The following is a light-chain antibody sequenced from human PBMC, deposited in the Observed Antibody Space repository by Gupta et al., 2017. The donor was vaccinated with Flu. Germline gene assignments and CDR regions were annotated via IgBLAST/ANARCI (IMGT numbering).Light chain of an antibody. J-gene: IGKJ1*01. CDR2: AAS. Sequence: DIQMTQSPSSLSASVGDRVTITCRASQSINNFLNWYQQKPGKAPHLLIYAASTLQSGVPLRFSGSGHGTDFTLTISSLQPEDFATYYCQQSYSRAFGQGTKVEIK. CDR1: QSINNF. V-gene: IGKV1-39*01. CDR3: QQSYSRA.